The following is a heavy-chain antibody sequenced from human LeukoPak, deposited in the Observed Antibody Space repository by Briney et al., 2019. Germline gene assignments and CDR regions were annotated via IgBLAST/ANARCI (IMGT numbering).Heavy chain of an antibody. V-gene: IGHV3-48*02. Sequence: GGSLRLSCAASGFTFSSNGMNWVRQAPGKGLDFVAYISSTGATIYYADSLKGRFTIFRDNARNSLYLQMNSLRDEDTAVYFCARANSLMVRGVISYFDSWGQGTLVTVSS. CDR1: GFTFSSNG. CDR2: ISSTGATI. J-gene: IGHJ4*02. D-gene: IGHD3-10*01. CDR3: ARANSLMVRGVISYFDS.